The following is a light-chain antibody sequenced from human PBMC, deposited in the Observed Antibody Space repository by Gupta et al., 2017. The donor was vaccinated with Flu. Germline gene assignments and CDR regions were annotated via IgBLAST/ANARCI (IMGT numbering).Light chain of an antibody. V-gene: IGLV2-14*01. Sequence: ISCSGSIRDVGAYNYVSWYQQHPGKAPKLMIFEVGNRPSGVSNRFSGSKSGNTASLTISGLQAEDEGDYYCSSYRSSSARYVFGTGTKVTVL. J-gene: IGLJ1*01. CDR2: EVG. CDR1: IRDVGAYNY. CDR3: SSYRSSSARYV.